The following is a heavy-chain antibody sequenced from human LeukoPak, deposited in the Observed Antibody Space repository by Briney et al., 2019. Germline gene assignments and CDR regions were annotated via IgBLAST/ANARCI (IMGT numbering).Heavy chain of an antibody. CDR1: GGSFSGYY. Sequence: SETLSLTCAVYGGSFSGYYWSWIRQPPGKGLEWIGEINHSGSTNYNPSFKSRVTISVDTSKNQFSLKLSSVTAADTAVYYCARQDSSGYYDYYFDYWGQGTLVTVSS. CDR3: ARQDSSGYYDYYFDY. V-gene: IGHV4-34*01. D-gene: IGHD3-22*01. CDR2: INHSGST. J-gene: IGHJ4*02.